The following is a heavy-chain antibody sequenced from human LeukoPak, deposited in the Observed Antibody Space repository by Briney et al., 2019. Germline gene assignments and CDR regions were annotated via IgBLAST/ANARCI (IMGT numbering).Heavy chain of an antibody. V-gene: IGHV1-2*02. J-gene: IGHJ5*02. D-gene: IGHD4-17*01. CDR3: ARDHRSYGDYNWFDP. CDR2: INPNSGGT. CDR1: GYTFTGYY. Sequence: ASVKVSCKASGYTFTGYYMHWVRQAPGQGLEWMGWINPNSGGTNYAQKFQGRVTMTRDTSISTAYMELSRLRSDDTAVYYCARDHRSYGDYNWFDPWGQGTLVTVSS.